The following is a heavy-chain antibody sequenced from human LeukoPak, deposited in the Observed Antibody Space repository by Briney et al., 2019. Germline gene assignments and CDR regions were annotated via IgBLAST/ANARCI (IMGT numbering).Heavy chain of an antibody. CDR1: IGSISSSSYY. Sequence: SETLSLTCTVSIGSISSSSYYWGWIRQAPGKGLEWIGSVYYTGSTYYNPSLKSRVTVSVGTSKNQFSLRLTSVTAAATAVYYCARQRTTAQYYFDYWGQGTLVTVSS. D-gene: IGHD5-18*01. J-gene: IGHJ4*02. V-gene: IGHV4-39*01. CDR2: VYYTGST. CDR3: ARQRTTAQYYFDY.